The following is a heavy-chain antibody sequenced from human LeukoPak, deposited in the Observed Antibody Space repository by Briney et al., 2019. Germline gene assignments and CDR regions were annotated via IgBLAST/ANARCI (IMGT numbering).Heavy chain of an antibody. V-gene: IGHV3-11*06. CDR3: ASMYSSGWYELTGY. CDR2: ISSSSSYT. CDR1: GFTFSDYY. J-gene: IGHJ4*02. D-gene: IGHD6-19*01. Sequence: PGGSLRLSCAASGFTFSDYYMSWIRQAPGKGLEWVSYISSSSSYTNYADSVKGRFTISRDNAKNSLYLQMNSLRAEDTAVYYCASMYSSGWYELTGYWGQGTLVSVSS.